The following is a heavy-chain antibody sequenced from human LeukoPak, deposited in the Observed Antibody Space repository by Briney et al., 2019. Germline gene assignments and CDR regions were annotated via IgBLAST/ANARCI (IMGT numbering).Heavy chain of an antibody. J-gene: IGHJ3*02. CDR3: ATLPVGENYAFDI. CDR1: GFTFSSYS. V-gene: IGHV3-21*01. Sequence: GGSLRLSCAASGFTFSSYSMNWVRQAPGKGLEWVSSISSSSSYIYYADSVKGRFTISRDNAKNSLYLQMNSLRAEDTAVYYCATLPVGENYAFDIWGQGTMVTVSS. D-gene: IGHD3-16*01. CDR2: ISSSSSYI.